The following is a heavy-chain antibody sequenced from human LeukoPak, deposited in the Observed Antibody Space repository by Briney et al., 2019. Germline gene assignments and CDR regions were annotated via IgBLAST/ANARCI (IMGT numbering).Heavy chain of an antibody. CDR3: ARADCSASTCYLRRSWFDP. J-gene: IGHJ5*02. Sequence: GGSLKLSCTASGFSINSYDMNWVRQAPGKGLEWVSSISPKSDFIYYSDSVRGRFTISRDNADNSLYLQMNSLRAEDTAVYYCARADCSASTCYLRRSWFDPWGQGTLVTVS. CDR2: ISPKSDFI. CDR1: GFSINSYD. D-gene: IGHD3-9*01. V-gene: IGHV3-21*01.